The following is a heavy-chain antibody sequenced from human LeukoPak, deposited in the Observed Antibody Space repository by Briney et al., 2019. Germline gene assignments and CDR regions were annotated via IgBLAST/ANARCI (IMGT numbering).Heavy chain of an antibody. CDR1: GGSISSGGYA. V-gene: IGHV4-30-2*01. CDR2: IFHSGNT. Sequence: ASQTLSLTCGVSGGSISSGGYAWSWIRQPPGKGLEWIGYIFHSGNTYYNPSLKSRVTISVDRSKNQFSLKLSSVTAADTAVYYCARARYYDILTGYYTAYYFDCWGQGTLVTVSS. CDR3: ARARYYDILTGYYTAYYFDC. J-gene: IGHJ4*02. D-gene: IGHD3-9*01.